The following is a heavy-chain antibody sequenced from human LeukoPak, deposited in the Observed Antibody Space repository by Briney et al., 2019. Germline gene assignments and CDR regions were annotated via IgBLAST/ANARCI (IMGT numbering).Heavy chain of an antibody. D-gene: IGHD1-26*01. J-gene: IGHJ3*02. CDR2: IYTSGST. CDR3: AWSGSYVGDAFDI. CDR1: GGSISSGSYY. V-gene: IGHV4-61*02. Sequence: PSQTLSLTCTVSGGSISSGSYYWSWIRQPAGKGLEWIGRIYTSGSTNYNPSLKSRVTISVDTSKNQFSLKLSSVTAADTAVYYCAWSGSYVGDAFDIWGQGTMVTVSS.